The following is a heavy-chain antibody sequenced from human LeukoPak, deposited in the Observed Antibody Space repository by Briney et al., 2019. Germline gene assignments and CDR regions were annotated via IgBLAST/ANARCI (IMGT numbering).Heavy chain of an antibody. CDR2: IYYSGST. CDR1: GGSISSSSYY. CDR3: ARDLDFWSGPTFDY. V-gene: IGHV4-39*07. Sequence: PSETLSLTCTVSGGSISSSSYYWGWIRQPPGKGLEWIGSIYYSGSTYYNPSLKSRVTISVDTSKNQFSLKLSSVTAADTAVYYCARDLDFWSGPTFDYWGQGTLVTVSS. D-gene: IGHD3-3*01. J-gene: IGHJ4*02.